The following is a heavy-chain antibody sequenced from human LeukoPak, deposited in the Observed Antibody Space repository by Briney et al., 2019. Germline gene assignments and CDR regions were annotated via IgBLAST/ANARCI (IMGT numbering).Heavy chain of an antibody. Sequence: PSQTLSLTCTVSGGSTSSGGYYWSWIRQHPGKGLEWIGYIYYSGSTYYNPSLKSRVTISVDTSKNQFSLKLSSVTAADTAVYYCARDRGDDTKDAFDVWGQGTMVTVSS. D-gene: IGHD3-22*01. V-gene: IGHV4-31*03. J-gene: IGHJ3*01. CDR3: ARDRGDDTKDAFDV. CDR2: IYYSGST. CDR1: GGSTSSGGYY.